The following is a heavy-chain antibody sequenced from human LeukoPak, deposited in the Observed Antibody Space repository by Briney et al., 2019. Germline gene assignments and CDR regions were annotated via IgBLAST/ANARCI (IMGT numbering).Heavy chain of an antibody. CDR1: GFTASSKY. CDR3: ARRRGGYGEGEFDY. V-gene: IGHV3-66*04. D-gene: IGHD4-17*01. CDR2: IRGDATT. J-gene: IGHJ4*02. Sequence: GGSLRLSCTASGFTASSKYMSWVRQAPGKGLEWVSFIRGDATTAYADSVQGRFTISRDDSKNTLYLQMDSLRVEDTAVYYCARRRGGYGEGEFDYWGQGTLVTVSS.